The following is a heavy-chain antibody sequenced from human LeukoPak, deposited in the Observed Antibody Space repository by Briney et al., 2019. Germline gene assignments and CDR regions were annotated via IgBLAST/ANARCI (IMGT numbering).Heavy chain of an antibody. CDR1: GFTFSSYA. J-gene: IGHJ4*02. Sequence: GGSLRLSCAASGFTFSSYAMHWVRQAPGKGLEWVAVISYDGSNKYYADSVKGRFTISRDSSKNTLYLQMNSLRAEDTAVYYCASNYDSSGYGHDYWGQGTLVTVSS. V-gene: IGHV3-30-3*01. D-gene: IGHD3-22*01. CDR2: ISYDGSNK. CDR3: ASNYDSSGYGHDY.